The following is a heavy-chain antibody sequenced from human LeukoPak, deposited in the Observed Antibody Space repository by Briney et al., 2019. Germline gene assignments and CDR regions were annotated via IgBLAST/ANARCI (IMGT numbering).Heavy chain of an antibody. D-gene: IGHD6-13*01. Sequence: GGSLRLSCAASGFTFSIYWMHWVRQAPGKGLVWVSRINTDGSTTTYADSVKGRLTISRDNAKNTLYLQMNSLRGEDTAVYYCARDITAAGNGFQHWGQGTLVTVSS. CDR2: INTDGSTT. V-gene: IGHV3-74*01. CDR3: ARDITAAGNGFQH. CDR1: GFTFSIYW. J-gene: IGHJ1*01.